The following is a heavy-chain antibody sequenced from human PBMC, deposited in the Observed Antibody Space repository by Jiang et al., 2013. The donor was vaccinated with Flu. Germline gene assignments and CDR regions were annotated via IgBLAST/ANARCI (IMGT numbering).Heavy chain of an antibody. CDR2: INPNSGGT. CDR3: ARVLSSGWEVDAFDI. D-gene: IGHD6-19*01. V-gene: IGHV1-2*02. CDR1: GYTFTGQY. Sequence: QLVESGAEMKKPGASVKVSCKASGYTFTGQYIHWVRQAPGQGLECVGRINPNSGGTNYAQKFQGRVTMTRDTSISTAYLEVRRLTSDDTAVYFCARVLSSGWEVDAFDIWGQGTTVTVSP. J-gene: IGHJ3*02.